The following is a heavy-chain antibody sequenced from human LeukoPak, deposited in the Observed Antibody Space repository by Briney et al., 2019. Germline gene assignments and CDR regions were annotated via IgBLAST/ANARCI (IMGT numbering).Heavy chain of an antibody. CDR2: ISSSGSTI. D-gene: IGHD1-26*01. J-gene: IGHJ4*02. Sequence: GGSLRLSCAASGFIFSSYEMNWVRQAPGKGLEWVSYISSSGSTIYYADSVKGRFTISRDNAKNSLYLQMNSLRAEDTAVYYCASHRYSGSYYNYWGQGTLVTVSS. V-gene: IGHV3-48*03. CDR3: ASHRYSGSYYNY. CDR1: GFIFSSYE.